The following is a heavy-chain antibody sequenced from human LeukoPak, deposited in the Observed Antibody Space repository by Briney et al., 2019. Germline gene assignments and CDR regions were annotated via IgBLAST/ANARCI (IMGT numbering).Heavy chain of an antibody. CDR1: GYTFTNYA. J-gene: IGHJ4*02. CDR2: INTNTGNP. Sequence: ASVTVSFKASGYTFTNYAMNWVRQAPGQGLEWMGWINTNTGNPTYAQGFTGRFVFSLDTSVSTAYLQISSLKAEDTAVYYCARSMVRGVIITFGYWGQGTLGTVSP. D-gene: IGHD3-10*01. V-gene: IGHV7-4-1*02. CDR3: ARSMVRGVIITFGY.